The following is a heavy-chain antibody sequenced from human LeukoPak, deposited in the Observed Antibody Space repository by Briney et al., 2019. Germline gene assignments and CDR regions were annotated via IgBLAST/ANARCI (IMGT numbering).Heavy chain of an antibody. CDR2: IYYSGST. V-gene: IGHV4-39*07. Sequence: PSETLSLTCTVSGGSISSSSYYWGWIRQPPGKGLEWIGSIYYSGSTYYNPSLKSRVTISVDTSKNQFSLKLSSVTAADTAVYYCARDLGHGSGSYYQGNPFDYWGQGTLVTVSS. J-gene: IGHJ4*02. D-gene: IGHD3-10*01. CDR1: GGSISSSSYY. CDR3: ARDLGHGSGSYYQGNPFDY.